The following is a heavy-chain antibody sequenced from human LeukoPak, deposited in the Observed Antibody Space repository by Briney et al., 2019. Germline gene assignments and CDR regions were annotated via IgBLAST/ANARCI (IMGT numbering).Heavy chain of an antibody. V-gene: IGHV3-23*01. Sequence: GGSLRLSCAASGFTFSSYAMSWVRQAPGKGLEWVSTFGNSGGRTYYADSVKGRFTISRDNSKNTLYLQMNSLRADDTAVYYCARSREPGRDGDYWGQGTLVTVSS. CDR1: GFTFSSYA. CDR2: FGNSGGRT. D-gene: IGHD5-24*01. CDR3: ARSREPGRDGDY. J-gene: IGHJ4*02.